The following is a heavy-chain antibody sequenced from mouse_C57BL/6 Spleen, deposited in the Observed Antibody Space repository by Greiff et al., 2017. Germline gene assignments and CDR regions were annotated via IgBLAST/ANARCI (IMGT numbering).Heavy chain of an antibody. CDR2: IDPSDSYT. J-gene: IGHJ3*01. D-gene: IGHD2-4*01. CDR1: GYTFTSYW. V-gene: IGHV1-69*01. CDR3: ARGHYDCAWFAY. Sequence: QVQLKQPGAELVMPGASVKLSCKASGYTFTSYWMHWVKQRPGQGLEWIGEIDPSDSYTNYNQKFKGKSTLTVDKSSSTAYMQLSSLTSEDSAVYYCARGHYDCAWFAYWGQGTLVTVSA.